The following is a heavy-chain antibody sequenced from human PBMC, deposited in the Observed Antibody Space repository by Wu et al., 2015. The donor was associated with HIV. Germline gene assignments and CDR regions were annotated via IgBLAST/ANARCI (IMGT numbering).Heavy chain of an antibody. Sequence: QVQVVQSGAEVKKPGSSVKVSCKASGGTFSRYAISWVRQAPGQGLEWMGGIIPVFGTRNYAQKFQGRVTITTDESTSTAYMELSSLRSEDTAVYYCASSLPFDNNGYDAFDIWAKGQWSPSLQ. CDR2: IIPVFGTR. CDR3: ASSLPFDNNGYDAFDI. J-gene: IGHJ3*02. CDR1: GGTFSRYA. V-gene: IGHV1-69*05. D-gene: IGHD6-25*01.